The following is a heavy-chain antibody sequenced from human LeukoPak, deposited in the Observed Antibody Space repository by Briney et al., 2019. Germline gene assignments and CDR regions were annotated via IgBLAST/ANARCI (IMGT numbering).Heavy chain of an antibody. CDR1: GFTFSTYA. CDR3: ARGKYYFDY. Sequence: GGSLRLSCTPSGFTFSTYAMNWVRQAPGKGLEWVGGITGNAGFIGYADSVKGRFIISRDNTNNRLFLQMRSLRGEDTAVYYCARGKYYFDYWGQGTLVTVSS. V-gene: IGHV3-23*01. J-gene: IGHJ4*02. CDR2: ITGNAGFI.